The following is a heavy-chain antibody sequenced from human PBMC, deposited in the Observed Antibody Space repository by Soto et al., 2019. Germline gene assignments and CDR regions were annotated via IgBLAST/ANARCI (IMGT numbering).Heavy chain of an antibody. CDR2: IYYSGST. J-gene: IGHJ4*02. CDR1: GGSISSGGYY. D-gene: IGHD1-1*01. V-gene: IGHV4-31*03. CDR3: ARWPQLEPRFDY. Sequence: QVQLQESGPGLVKPSQTLSLTCTVSGGSISSGGYYWSWIRQHPGKGLEWIGYIYYSGSTYYNPSLKSRVSMTVXXSKNQFSLKLSSVTAADTAVYYCARWPQLEPRFDYWGQGTLVTVSS.